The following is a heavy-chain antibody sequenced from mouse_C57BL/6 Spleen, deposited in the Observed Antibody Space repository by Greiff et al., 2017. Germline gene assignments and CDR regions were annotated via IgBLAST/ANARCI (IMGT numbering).Heavy chain of an antibody. V-gene: IGHV1-64*01. Sequence: QVQLQQPGAELVKPGASVKLSCKASGYTFTSYWMHWVKQRPGQGLEWIGMIHPNSGSTNYNEKFKSKATLTVDKSSSTAYMQLSSLTSEDSAVYYCARNGDDPPYYYAMDYWGQGTSGTVSS. CDR2: IHPNSGST. D-gene: IGHD2-3*01. CDR3: ARNGDDPPYYYAMDY. CDR1: GYTFTSYW. J-gene: IGHJ4*01.